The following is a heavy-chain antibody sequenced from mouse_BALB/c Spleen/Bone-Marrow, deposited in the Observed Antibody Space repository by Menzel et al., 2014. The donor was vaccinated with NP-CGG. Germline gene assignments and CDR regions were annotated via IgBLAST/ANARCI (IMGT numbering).Heavy chain of an antibody. D-gene: IGHD1-1*01. J-gene: IGHJ2*01. V-gene: IGHV5-17*02. CDR2: INSGSSTI. CDR3: ARRYYGSSFSYFDY. Sequence: VQLKESGGGLVQPGGSRKLSCAASGFTFSSFGMHWVRQAPEKGLEWVAYINSGSSTIYYADTAKGRFTISRDNPKNTLFLQMTSLRSEDTAMYYCARRYYGSSFSYFDYWGQGTTLTVSS. CDR1: GFTFSSFG.